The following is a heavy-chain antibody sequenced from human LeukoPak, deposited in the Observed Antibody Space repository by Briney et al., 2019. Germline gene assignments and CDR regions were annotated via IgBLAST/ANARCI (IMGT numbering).Heavy chain of an antibody. J-gene: IGHJ4*02. V-gene: IGHV1-2*02. CDR3: ARGRRILVGDTNAGDYFDY. CDR1: VGTFTSCA. CDR2: INPNSGGT. D-gene: IGHD1-26*01. Sequence: ASVKVSCKASVGTFTSCAISWVRQAPGQGLELMGWINPNSGGTYYAQKFQGSVTMTRDTSISTAYMELSRLKSDDTAVYYCARGRRILVGDTNAGDYFDYWGQGTLVTVSS.